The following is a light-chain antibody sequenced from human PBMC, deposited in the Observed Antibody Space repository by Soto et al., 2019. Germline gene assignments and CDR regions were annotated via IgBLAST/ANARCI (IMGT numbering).Light chain of an antibody. CDR3: QQYGNLPWT. CDR1: QSVSRSY. J-gene: IGKJ1*01. Sequence: EIVLTQSPGTLSLSPGERATLSCRASQSVSRSYLAWYQQKPGQAPRLLIYAASSRATGIPDTFSGSGSGTDFILTISRLEPEDFAVYYCQQYGNLPWTFGQGTKVEIK. CDR2: AAS. V-gene: IGKV3-20*01.